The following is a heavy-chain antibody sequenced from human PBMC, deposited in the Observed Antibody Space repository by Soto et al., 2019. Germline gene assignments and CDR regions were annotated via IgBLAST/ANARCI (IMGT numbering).Heavy chain of an antibody. CDR1: GFTFSGSA. CDR2: IRSKANSYAT. CDR3: TRTSVAGELFDY. Sequence: VQLVESGGGLVQPGGSLKLSCAASGFTFSGSAMHWVRQASGKGLEWVGRIRSKANSYATAYAASVKGRFTISRDDSKNTAYLQMNSLKTEDTAVYYCTRTSVAGELFDYWGQGTLVTVSS. V-gene: IGHV3-73*01. J-gene: IGHJ4*02. D-gene: IGHD6-19*01.